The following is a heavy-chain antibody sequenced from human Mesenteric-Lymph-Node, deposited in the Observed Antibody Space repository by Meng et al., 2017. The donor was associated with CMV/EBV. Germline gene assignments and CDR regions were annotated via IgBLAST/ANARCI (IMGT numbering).Heavy chain of an antibody. CDR2: TYSGGST. Sequence: GESLKISCTASDFTISSYFMSWVRQAPATGLEWVSVTYSGGSTYFADSVKGRFTISRDNAENSLYLQMNSLRADDTAVYYCARDPFSTSYGMDVWGQGTTVTVSS. V-gene: IGHV3-53*01. J-gene: IGHJ6*02. CDR1: DFTISSYF. D-gene: IGHD3-3*02. CDR3: ARDPFSTSYGMDV.